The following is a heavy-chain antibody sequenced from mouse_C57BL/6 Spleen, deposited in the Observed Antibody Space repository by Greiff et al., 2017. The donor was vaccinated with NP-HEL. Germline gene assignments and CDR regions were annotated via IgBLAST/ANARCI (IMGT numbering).Heavy chain of an antibody. V-gene: IGHV8-8*01. D-gene: IGHD1-1*01. Sequence: QVTLKESGPGILQPSQTLSLTCSFSGFSLSTFGMGVGWIRQPSGKGLEWLAHIWWDDDKYYNPALKSRLTISKDTSKNQVFLKIANVDTADTATYYCARITTVVATEEDYAMDYWGQGTSVTVSS. CDR1: GFSLSTFGMG. CDR3: ARITTVVATEEDYAMDY. CDR2: IWWDDDK. J-gene: IGHJ4*01.